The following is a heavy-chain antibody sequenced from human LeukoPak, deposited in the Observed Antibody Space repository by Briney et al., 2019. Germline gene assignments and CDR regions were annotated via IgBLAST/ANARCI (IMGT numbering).Heavy chain of an antibody. V-gene: IGHV4-61*01. J-gene: IGHJ4*02. Sequence: SETLSLTCTVSGGSVSSGSYYWSWIRQPPGKGLEWIGYIYYSGSTNYNPSLKSRVTISVDTSKNQFSLKLSSVTAADTAVYYWARVWGGTYYYDSSGYYQPFDNWAREPWSPSPQ. CDR3: ARVWGGTYYYDSSGYYQPFDN. CDR2: IYYSGST. D-gene: IGHD3-22*01. CDR1: GGSVSSGSYY.